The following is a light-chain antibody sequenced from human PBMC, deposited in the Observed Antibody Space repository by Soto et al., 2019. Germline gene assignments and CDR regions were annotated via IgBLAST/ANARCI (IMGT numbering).Light chain of an antibody. CDR1: QSINTW. V-gene: IGKV1-5*01. J-gene: IGKJ1*01. Sequence: DIQLTQSPSTLSASLGDRVTITCRASQSINTWLAWYQQKPGTVPKLLIYDASTLESGVPSRFSGSGSGAEFTLTISSLQTDDFATYYCQQYNSYSSWTFGQGTKVDIK. CDR3: QQYNSYSSWT. CDR2: DAS.